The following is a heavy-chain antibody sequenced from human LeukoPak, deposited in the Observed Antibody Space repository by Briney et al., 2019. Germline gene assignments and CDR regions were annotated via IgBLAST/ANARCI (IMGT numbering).Heavy chain of an antibody. J-gene: IGHJ4*02. Sequence: SETLSLTCTVSGGSISSYYWSWIRQPPGKGLEWIGYIYYSGSTNYNPSLKSRVTISVDTSKNQFSLKLSSVTAADTAVYYCASGGFLEWLSPFDYWGQGTLVTVSS. V-gene: IGHV4-59*01. D-gene: IGHD3-3*01. CDR2: IYYSGST. CDR1: GGSISSYY. CDR3: ASGGFLEWLSPFDY.